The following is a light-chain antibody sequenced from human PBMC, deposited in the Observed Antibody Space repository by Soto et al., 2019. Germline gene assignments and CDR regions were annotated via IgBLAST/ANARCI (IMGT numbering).Light chain of an antibody. CDR3: QHRNFSPGGT. V-gene: IGKV3-11*01. CDR1: QSVGTY. CDR2: DES. J-gene: IGKJ1*01. Sequence: EIVLTQSPVILSVSPGERVTVSCRASQSVGTYLAWYQQKPGQAPRLLIYDESISAAGVPARFSGSGSATDFTLTISNLEAEDFAVYFCQHRNFSPGGTFGQGTKVEIK.